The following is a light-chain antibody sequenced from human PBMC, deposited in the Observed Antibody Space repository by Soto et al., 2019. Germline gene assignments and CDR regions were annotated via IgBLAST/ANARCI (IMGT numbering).Light chain of an antibody. CDR3: QQYGNSPLT. CDR1: QSVSSNF. CDR2: GAS. V-gene: IGKV3-20*01. J-gene: IGKJ4*01. Sequence: EIVLTQSPGTLSLSPGERATLSCRASQSVSSNFLAWYQQKLGQAPRLLIYGASSRATGIPDRFSGSGSGTDFTLTISRLEPEDFAVYYCQQYGNSPLTFGGGTKVEIK.